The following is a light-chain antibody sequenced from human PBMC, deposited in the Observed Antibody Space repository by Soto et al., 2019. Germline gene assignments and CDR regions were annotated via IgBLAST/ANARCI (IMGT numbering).Light chain of an antibody. CDR1: SSDVGRFNF. CDR3: SSYTGNRDFFV. Sequence: QSVLTQPPSASGSPGQSVTISCTGTSSDVGRFNFVSWYQQHPGKAPRLLIYEVTKRPSGVPDRFSGSKSGNAASRTVSGLQAEDEADYFCSSYTGNRDFFVFGTGTKVTVL. J-gene: IGLJ1*01. CDR2: EVT. V-gene: IGLV2-8*01.